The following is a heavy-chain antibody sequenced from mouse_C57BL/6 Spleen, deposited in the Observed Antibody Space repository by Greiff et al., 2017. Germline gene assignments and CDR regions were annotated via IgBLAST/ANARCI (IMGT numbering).Heavy chain of an antibody. J-gene: IGHJ2*01. D-gene: IGHD1-1*01. CDR3: TRSFYYGSRGDYFDY. V-gene: IGHV1-5*01. Sequence: VQLQQSGTVLARPGASVKMSCKTSGYTFTSYWMHWVKQRPGQGLEWIGAIYPGNSDTSYNQKFKGKAKLTAVTSASTAYMELSSLTNEDSAVYYCTRSFYYGSRGDYFDYWGQGTTLTVSS. CDR2: IYPGNSDT. CDR1: GYTFTSYW.